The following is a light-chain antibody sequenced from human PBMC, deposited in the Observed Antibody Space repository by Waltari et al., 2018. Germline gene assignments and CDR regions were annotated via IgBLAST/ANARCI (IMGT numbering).Light chain of an antibody. CDR2: AAA. V-gene: IGKV1-39*01. CDR3: QQSHSFPLT. CDR1: QNISSY. J-gene: IGKJ4*02. Sequence: DIQMTQSPSSLSASVGASVTITCRASQNISSYLNWYQQKERTAPKPLIYAAASPPSGVPSRFSGSGSGTEFTLIITNLQPEDFATFFCQQSHSFPLTFGGGTKVETK.